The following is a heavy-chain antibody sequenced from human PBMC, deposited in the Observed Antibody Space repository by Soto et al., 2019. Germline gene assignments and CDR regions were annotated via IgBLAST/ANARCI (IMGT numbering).Heavy chain of an antibody. Sequence: QVQLVESGGGVVQPGSSLRLSCAASGFTFRSYGMHWVRQAPAKGLEWVAVISYDGSNKYYEDSVKGRFTISRDNSKNTLYLQMNSLRAEDTGVYYCAKGGVGSTSNAFDIWGQGTMVTVSS. CDR3: AKGGVGSTSNAFDI. CDR2: ISYDGSNK. D-gene: IGHD1-26*01. V-gene: IGHV3-30*18. CDR1: GFTFRSYG. J-gene: IGHJ3*02.